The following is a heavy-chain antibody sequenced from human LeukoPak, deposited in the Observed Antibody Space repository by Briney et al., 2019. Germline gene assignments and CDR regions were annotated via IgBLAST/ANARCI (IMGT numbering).Heavy chain of an antibody. J-gene: IGHJ6*03. Sequence: GGSLRLSCAASGFTVSSNYMSWVRQAPGEGLEWVSVIYSGGSTYYADSVKGRFTISRDNSKNTLYLQMNSLRAEDTAVYYCARDIVVVVAPPEDYYYMDVWGKGTTVTVSS. D-gene: IGHD2-15*01. CDR2: IYSGGST. CDR1: GFTVSSNY. CDR3: ARDIVVVVAPPEDYYYMDV. V-gene: IGHV3-53*01.